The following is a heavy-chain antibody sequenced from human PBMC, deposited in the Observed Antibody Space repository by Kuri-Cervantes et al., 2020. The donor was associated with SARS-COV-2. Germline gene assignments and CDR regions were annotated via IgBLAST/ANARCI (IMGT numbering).Heavy chain of an antibody. D-gene: IGHD3-3*01. V-gene: IGHV3-30*02. CDR1: GFTFSSYG. J-gene: IGHJ3*02. CDR2: IRYDGSNK. CDR3: TTYYDFWSGYYSSDAFDI. Sequence: GESLKISCAASGFTFSSYGMHWVRQAPGKGLEWVAFIRYDGSNKYYADSVKGRFTISRDNSKNTLYLQMNSLRAEDTAVYYCTTYYDFWSGYYSSDAFDIWGQGTMVTVSS.